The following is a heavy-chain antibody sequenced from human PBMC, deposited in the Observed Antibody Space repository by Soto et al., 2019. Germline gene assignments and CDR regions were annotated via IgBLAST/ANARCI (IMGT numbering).Heavy chain of an antibody. D-gene: IGHD5-18*01. J-gene: IGHJ4*02. CDR3: ARGWDTAMATFDY. V-gene: IGHV3-21*01. CDR1: GFTFSSYS. CDR2: ISSSSSYI. Sequence: GGSLRLSCAASGFTFSSYSMNWVRQAPGKGLEWVSSISSSSSYIYYADSVKGRFTISRDNAKNSLYLQMNSLRAEDTAVYYCARGWDTAMATFDYWGQGTLVTVSS.